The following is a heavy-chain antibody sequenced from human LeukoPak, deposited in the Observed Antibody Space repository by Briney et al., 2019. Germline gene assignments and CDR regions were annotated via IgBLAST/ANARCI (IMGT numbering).Heavy chain of an antibody. D-gene: IGHD3-22*01. CDR1: GYTFPSYF. V-gene: IGHV1-2*06. CDR2: INPNSGGT. Sequence: GASVKVSCKASGYTFPSYFMHWVRQAPGQGLEWMGRINPNSGGTNYAQKFQGRVTMTRDTSISTAYMELSRLRSDDTAVYYCARGYYDSSGYYFFPRDYFDYWGQGTLVTVSS. CDR3: ARGYYDSSGYYFFPRDYFDY. J-gene: IGHJ4*02.